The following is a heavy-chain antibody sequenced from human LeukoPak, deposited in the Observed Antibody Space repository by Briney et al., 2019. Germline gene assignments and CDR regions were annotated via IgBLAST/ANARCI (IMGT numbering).Heavy chain of an antibody. CDR2: IYPGDSDT. CDR3: ARPAYLGYCSSTSCHDAFDI. D-gene: IGHD2-2*01. V-gene: IGHV5-51*01. J-gene: IGHJ3*02. Sequence: KRGESLKISCKGSGYSFTSYWIGWVRQMPGKGLEWMGSIYPGDSDTRYSPSFQGQVTISADKSISTAYLQWSSLKASDTAMYYCARPAYLGYCSSTSCHDAFDIWGQGTMVTVSS. CDR1: GYSFTSYW.